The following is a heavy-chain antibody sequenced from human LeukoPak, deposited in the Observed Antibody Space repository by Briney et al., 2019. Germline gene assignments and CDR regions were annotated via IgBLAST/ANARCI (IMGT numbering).Heavy chain of an antibody. Sequence: AGGSLRLSCAASGFTISSYSMNWVRQAPGKGLEWVSHITASGTAMFYADSVKGRFTISRDNAKNSLYLQMNSLRDEDTAVYYCASSGCYRFDYWGQGTLVTVSS. CDR1: GFTISSYS. CDR3: ASSGCYRFDY. J-gene: IGHJ4*02. D-gene: IGHD1-26*01. CDR2: ITASGTAM. V-gene: IGHV3-48*02.